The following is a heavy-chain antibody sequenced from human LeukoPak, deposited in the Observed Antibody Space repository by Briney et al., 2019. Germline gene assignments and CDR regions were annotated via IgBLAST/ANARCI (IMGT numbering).Heavy chain of an antibody. V-gene: IGHV3-30*18. Sequence: PGGSLRLSCAASGFTFSSYGMHWVRQAPGKGLEWVAVISYDESNKYYADSVKGRFTISRDNPKNTLYLQMNSLRAEDTAVYYCAKDSSSFAPYYFDYWGQGTLVTVSS. CDR2: ISYDESNK. CDR1: GFTFSSYG. D-gene: IGHD6-6*01. CDR3: AKDSSSFAPYYFDY. J-gene: IGHJ4*02.